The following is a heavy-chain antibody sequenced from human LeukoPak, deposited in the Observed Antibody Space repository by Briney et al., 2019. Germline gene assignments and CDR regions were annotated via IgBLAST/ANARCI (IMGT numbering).Heavy chain of an antibody. Sequence: RPGGSLRLSCAASGFTFSSYWISWVRQAPGKGLEWVANIKQDGSEKYYVDSVKGRFTISRDNAKNSLYLQMNSLRAEDTAVYYCARDEVSIWGQGTMVTVSS. CDR3: ARDEVSI. J-gene: IGHJ3*02. CDR1: GFTFSSYW. V-gene: IGHV3-7*01. CDR2: IKQDGSEK.